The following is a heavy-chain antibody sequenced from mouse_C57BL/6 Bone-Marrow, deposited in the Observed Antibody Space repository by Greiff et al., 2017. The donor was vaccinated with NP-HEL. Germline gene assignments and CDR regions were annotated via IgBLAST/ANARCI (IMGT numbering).Heavy chain of an antibody. D-gene: IGHD1-1*01. CDR1: GYTFTSYG. V-gene: IGHV1-81*01. CDR2: IYPRSGNT. J-gene: IGHJ1*03. Sequence: VQVVESGAELARPGASVKLSCKASGYTFTSYGISWVKQRTGQGLEWIGEIYPRSGNTYYNEKFKGKATLTADKSSSTAYMELRSLTSEDSAVYFCARITTEGYFDVWGTGTTVTVSS. CDR3: ARITTEGYFDV.